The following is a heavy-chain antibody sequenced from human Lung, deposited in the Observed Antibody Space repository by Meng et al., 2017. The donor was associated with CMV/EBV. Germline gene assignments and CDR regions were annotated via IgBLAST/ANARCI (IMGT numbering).Heavy chain of an antibody. CDR3: AREKGVLHYYLGMEV. Sequence: GEXXKISCAVSGFTLRDYWMHWVRQAPGKGLVWVARISSDGSDTTYADSVKGRFTISRDNAKNTLYLQMNSLRAEDTAVYYCAREKGVLHYYLGMEVWGQGNXVNGAS. D-gene: IGHD3-10*01. CDR2: ISSDGSDT. CDR1: GFTLRDYW. V-gene: IGHV3-74*01. J-gene: IGHJ6*01.